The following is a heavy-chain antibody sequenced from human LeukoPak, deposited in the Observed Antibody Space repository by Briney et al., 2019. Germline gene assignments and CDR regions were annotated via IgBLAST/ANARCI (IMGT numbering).Heavy chain of an antibody. CDR3: ARYQRPGISSSYAFDI. D-gene: IGHD6-13*01. Sequence: SETRSLTCTVSGGSISSYYWNWIRQPPGKGLEWIGNIYYSGSTNYNPSLESRVTISVDTSKNQFSLRLSSVTAADTAVYYCARYQRPGISSSYAFDIWGQGTMVTVSS. V-gene: IGHV4-59*01. CDR1: GGSISSYY. CDR2: IYYSGST. J-gene: IGHJ3*02.